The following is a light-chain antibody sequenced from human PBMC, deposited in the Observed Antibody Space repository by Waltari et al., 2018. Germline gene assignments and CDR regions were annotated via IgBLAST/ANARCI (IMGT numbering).Light chain of an antibody. J-gene: IGKJ1*01. Sequence: EIVLTQSPAILSLSPGEGATVSCRASESVRTNVAWYQQTPGQAPRLIIYDASTRATGIPDRFSGSGSGTEFILSISSLQSEDFAIYYCQQYNKWPPWTFGQGTKVEIK. CDR3: QQYNKWPPWT. CDR2: DAS. CDR1: ESVRTN. V-gene: IGKV3D-15*01.